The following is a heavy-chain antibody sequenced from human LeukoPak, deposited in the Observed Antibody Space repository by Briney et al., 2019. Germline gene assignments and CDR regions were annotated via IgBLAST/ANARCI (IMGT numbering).Heavy chain of an antibody. J-gene: IGHJ3*02. CDR2: INPSGGGT. V-gene: IGHV1-46*01. CDR1: GYTYTTHY. D-gene: IGHD3-10*01. Sequence: ASVKVSCKASGYTYTTHYIHWVRQAPGQGLEWMGIINPSGGGTSYAQKFQGRVTMTRDTSTSTVYMELSSLRSEDTAVYYCARAIERFGESPDAFDIWGQGTMVTVSS. CDR3: ARAIERFGESPDAFDI.